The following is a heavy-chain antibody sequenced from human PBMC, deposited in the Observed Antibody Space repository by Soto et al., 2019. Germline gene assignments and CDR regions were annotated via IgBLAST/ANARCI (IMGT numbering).Heavy chain of an antibody. CDR2: IIPIFDTA. Sequence: QVQLVQSGAEVKKPGSSVKVSCKVSGGTFNSYPISWVRQAPGQGFEWMGGIIPIFDTANYAQNFQGRVTITADESTTTAHMELSSLRSEDTAVYYCARGIRYYGSGSYDPYYYHGMEVWGQGTTVTVSS. D-gene: IGHD3-10*01. V-gene: IGHV1-69*01. CDR3: ARGIRYYGSGSYDPYYYHGMEV. CDR1: GGTFNSYP. J-gene: IGHJ6*02.